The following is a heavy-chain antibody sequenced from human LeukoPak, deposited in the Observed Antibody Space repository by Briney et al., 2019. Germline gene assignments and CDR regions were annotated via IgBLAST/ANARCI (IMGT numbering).Heavy chain of an antibody. CDR1: GYTFTGYY. V-gene: IGHV1-2*02. CDR2: INPNSGGT. Sequence: GASVKVSCKASGYTFTGYYMHWVRQAPGQGLEWMGWINPNSGGTNYAQKFQGRVTMIRDTSISTAYMELSRLRSDDTAVYYCARDREIVEMATIPDIWGQGTMVTVSS. CDR3: ARDREIVEMATIPDI. J-gene: IGHJ3*02. D-gene: IGHD5-24*01.